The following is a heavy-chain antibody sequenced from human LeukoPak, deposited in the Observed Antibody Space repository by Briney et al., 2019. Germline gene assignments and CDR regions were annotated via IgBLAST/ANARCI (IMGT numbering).Heavy chain of an antibody. J-gene: IGHJ4*02. Sequence: GGSLSLSCAASGFIFSNYAMSWVRQAPGKGQEWVLAITGSDGTTYYADSVKGRFTISRDNSKNTLYLQMNSLRAEDTAVYYCAKWGDYDILTGYYVSDYWGQGTLVTVSS. CDR3: AKWGDYDILTGYYVSDY. D-gene: IGHD3-9*01. CDR2: ITGSDGTT. CDR1: GFIFSNYA. V-gene: IGHV3-23*01.